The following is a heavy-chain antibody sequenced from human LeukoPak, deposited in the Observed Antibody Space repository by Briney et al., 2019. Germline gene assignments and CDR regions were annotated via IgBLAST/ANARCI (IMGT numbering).Heavy chain of an antibody. D-gene: IGHD4-17*01. V-gene: IGHV3-7*01. CDR3: ARDPTWTTAYLDY. J-gene: IGHJ4*02. CDR2: IKQDGSEK. Sequence: GGSLRLPCAASGFTFSSYWMSWVRQAPGKGLEWVANIKQDGSEKYYVDSVKGRFTISRDNAKNTLYLQMNSLRAEDTAVYYCARDPTWTTAYLDYWGQGTLVTVSS. CDR1: GFTFSSYW.